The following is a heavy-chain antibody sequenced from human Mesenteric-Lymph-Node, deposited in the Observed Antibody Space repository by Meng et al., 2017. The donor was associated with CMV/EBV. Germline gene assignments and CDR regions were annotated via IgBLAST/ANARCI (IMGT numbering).Heavy chain of an antibody. J-gene: IGHJ3*01. V-gene: IGHV5-51*06. CDR3: AKSRRASTYAYDAFDV. Sequence: GESLKISCQGSGYRFTSYWIGWVRQMPGKGLEWMGIIYPGDSDTKYNPSFQGQVTISADKSISTVYLQWSSLKASDTAMYYCAKSRRASTYAYDAFDVWGQGTMVTVSS. CDR2: IYPGDSDT. D-gene: IGHD3-16*01. CDR1: GYRFTSYW.